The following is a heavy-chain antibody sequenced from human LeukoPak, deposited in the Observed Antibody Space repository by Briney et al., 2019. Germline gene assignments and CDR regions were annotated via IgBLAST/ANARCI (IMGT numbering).Heavy chain of an antibody. Sequence: PSETLSLTCADYGGSFSGYYWSWIRQPPGKGLEWIGEINHSGSTNYNPSLKSRVTISVDTSKNQFSLKLSSVTAADTSVYYCARHCSSTTCSTSNAFDIWGQGTMVTVSS. CDR1: GGSFSGYY. CDR2: INHSGST. D-gene: IGHD2-2*02. CDR3: ARHCSSTTCSTSNAFDI. J-gene: IGHJ3*02. V-gene: IGHV4-34*01.